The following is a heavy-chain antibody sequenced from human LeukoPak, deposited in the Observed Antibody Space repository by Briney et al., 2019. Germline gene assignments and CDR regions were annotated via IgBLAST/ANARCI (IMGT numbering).Heavy chain of an antibody. V-gene: IGHV3-7*01. J-gene: IGHJ4*02. Sequence: GGSLRLSCAASGFIFTDYWMNWVRQAPGRGLEWLASVKGVGSATSYVDSVKGRFTISRDNAKNSLYLQMNSLRADDTALYYCARSRGDFWGQGTLVTVSS. CDR2: VKGVGSAT. CDR3: ARSRGDF. CDR1: GFIFTDYW.